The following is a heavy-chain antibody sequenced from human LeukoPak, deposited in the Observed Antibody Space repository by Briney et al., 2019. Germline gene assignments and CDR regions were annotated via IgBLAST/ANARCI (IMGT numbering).Heavy chain of an antibody. CDR2: INPSGGST. V-gene: IGHV1-46*01. Sequence: VASVKVSCKASGYTFTSYYMHWVRQAPGQGLEWMGIINPSGGSTNYAQKLQGRVTMTTDTSTSTAYMELRSLRSDDTAVYYCARGGWLQLLADYWGQGTLVTVSS. J-gene: IGHJ4*02. CDR1: GYTFTSYY. D-gene: IGHD5-24*01. CDR3: ARGGWLQLLADY.